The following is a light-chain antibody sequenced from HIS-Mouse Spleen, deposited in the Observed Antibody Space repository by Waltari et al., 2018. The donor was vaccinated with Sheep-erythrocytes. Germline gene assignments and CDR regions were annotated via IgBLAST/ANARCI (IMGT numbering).Light chain of an antibody. J-gene: IGLJ3*02. CDR2: EGS. CDR3: CSYAGSSTWV. CDR1: SSDVGSYNL. V-gene: IGLV2-23*01. Sequence: LTQPASVSGSPGQSITISCTGTSSDVGSYNLVPWYQQHPGKAPKLMIYEGSKRPSGVSNRFSGSKSGNTASLTISGLQAEDEADYYCCSYAGSSTWVFGGGTKLTVL.